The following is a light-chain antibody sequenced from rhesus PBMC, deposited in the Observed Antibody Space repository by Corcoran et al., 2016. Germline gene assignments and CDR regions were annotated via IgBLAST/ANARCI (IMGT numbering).Light chain of an antibody. CDR2: KAS. J-gene: IGKJ1*01. V-gene: IGKV1-21*01. CDR3: QQHHTTPRT. CDR1: QDSGNW. Sequence: DVQMTQSPSSLSASVGDRVTITCRASQDSGNWLAWYLQKPGQAPRLLIYKASTLQSGVPSRFSGSGSGTECTLTINNLQPEDFATYYCQQHHTTPRTFGQGTKVEIK.